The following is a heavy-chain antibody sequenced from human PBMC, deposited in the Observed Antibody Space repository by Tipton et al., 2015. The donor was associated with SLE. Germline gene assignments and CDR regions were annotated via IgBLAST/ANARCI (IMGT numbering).Heavy chain of an antibody. Sequence: LRLSCTVSGASISSYYWSWIRQPPGKGLQWIGEINHTGSTNYNPSLKSRVTVSVDTSKNQFSLKLSSVTAADTAVYYCARGRGSSSSGHYWGQGTLVTVSS. CDR2: INHTGST. CDR1: GASISSYY. J-gene: IGHJ4*02. D-gene: IGHD6-6*01. V-gene: IGHV4-34*01. CDR3: ARGRGSSSSGHY.